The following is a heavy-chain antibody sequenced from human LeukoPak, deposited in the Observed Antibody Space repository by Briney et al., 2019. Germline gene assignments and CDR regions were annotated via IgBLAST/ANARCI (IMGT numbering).Heavy chain of an antibody. J-gene: IGHJ6*03. CDR1: GYTFTIYY. Sequence: ASVKVSCKASGYTFTIYYIHWVRQAPGQGLEWMGLINPSGGSTNYAQKFQGRVTMTRDTSTSTVYMELSSLRSEDTAVYYCARGPRITLIRGGQWYYYMDVWGKGATVTISS. D-gene: IGHD3-10*01. CDR2: INPSGGST. CDR3: ARGPRITLIRGGQWYYYMDV. V-gene: IGHV1-46*01.